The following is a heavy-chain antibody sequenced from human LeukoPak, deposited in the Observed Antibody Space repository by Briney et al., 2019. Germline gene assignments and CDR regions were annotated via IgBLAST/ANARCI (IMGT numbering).Heavy chain of an antibody. V-gene: IGHV1-18*01. J-gene: IGHJ6*03. CDR1: GYTFTSYG. CDR3: ARDRFYDFWSGYYMDV. CDR2: ISAYNGNT. D-gene: IGHD3-3*01. Sequence: ASVKVSCTASGYTFTSYGISWVRQAPGQGLEWMGWISAYNGNTNYAQKLQGRVTITTDTSTSTPYMQLRSLRSDDTAVYYCARDRFYDFWSGYYMDVWGKGTTVTVSS.